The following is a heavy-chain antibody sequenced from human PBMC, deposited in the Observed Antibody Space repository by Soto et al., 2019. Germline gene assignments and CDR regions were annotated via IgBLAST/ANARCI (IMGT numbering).Heavy chain of an antibody. CDR3: TRCYSSSWNSPHQAMDA. CDR2: IRGKAYGGAE. D-gene: IGHD6-13*01. V-gene: IGHV3-49*04. Sequence: SVGSLRLSCKGSEFSFGAYAMTWVRQAQGKGLEWVACIRGKAYGGAEEYAASVKGRFIISRDDSKSIAYLQMNSLKREDSAVYYCTRCYSSSWNSPHQAMDACGQGTTVTVSS. CDR1: EFSFGAYA. J-gene: IGHJ6*02.